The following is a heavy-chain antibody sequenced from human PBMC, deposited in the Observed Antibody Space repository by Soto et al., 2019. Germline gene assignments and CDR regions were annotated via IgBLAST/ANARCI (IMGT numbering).Heavy chain of an antibody. V-gene: IGHV4-59*01. CDR3: ARARCSGGSCYYFDS. D-gene: IGHD2-15*01. J-gene: IGHJ4*02. CDR1: VGSISTYY. CDR2: IYYSGST. Sequence: SETLSLTCTVSVGSISTYYWSWIRQPPGKGLEWIGYIYYSGSTNYNPSLKSRVTISVDTSKNQFSLKLSSVTAADTAVYYCARARCSGGSCYYFDSWGQGTLVTVSS.